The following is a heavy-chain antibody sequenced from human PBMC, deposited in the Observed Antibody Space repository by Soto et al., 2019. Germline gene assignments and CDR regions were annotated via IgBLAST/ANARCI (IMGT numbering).Heavy chain of an antibody. J-gene: IGHJ3*02. CDR1: GYSISSGYY. V-gene: IGHV4-38-2*01. Sequence: SETLSLTCAVSGYSISSGYYWGWIRQPPGKGLQWIGHIYEGGNTYYTPSLESRVAISTDKSKNQFSLRLSSVTAADTAVYYCVRRSPEDAFDIWGQGTMVTVSS. CDR2: IYEGGNT. CDR3: VRRSPEDAFDI.